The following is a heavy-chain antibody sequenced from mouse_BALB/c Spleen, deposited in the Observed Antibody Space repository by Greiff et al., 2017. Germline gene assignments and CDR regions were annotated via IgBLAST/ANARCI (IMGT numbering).Heavy chain of an antibody. CDR1: GFTFRDYY. V-gene: IGHV5-4*02. Sequence: VGSGGGLVKPGGSLKLSCAASGFTFRDYYMYWVRQTPEKRLEWVATISDGGSYTYYPDSVKGRFTISRDNAKNNLYLQMSSLKSEDTAMYYCAREGGNYWGQGTTLTVSS. CDR2: ISDGGSYT. CDR3: AREGGNY. J-gene: IGHJ2*01.